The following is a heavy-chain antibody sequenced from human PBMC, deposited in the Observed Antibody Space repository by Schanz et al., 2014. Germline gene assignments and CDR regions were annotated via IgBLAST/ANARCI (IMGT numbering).Heavy chain of an antibody. CDR2: VSRSTPDI. Sequence: EVQLVESGGGLVQPGGSLRLSCTASGFAFSSYAMSWVRQAPGKGLEWVSYVSRSTPDIYYADSVKGRFTMSRDNAKNSVYLQMNSLRVEDTAVYFCVSQTGSPNYWGQGTLVTVSS. CDR1: GFAFSSYA. J-gene: IGHJ4*02. CDR3: VSQTGSPNY. D-gene: IGHD6-13*01. V-gene: IGHV3-48*04.